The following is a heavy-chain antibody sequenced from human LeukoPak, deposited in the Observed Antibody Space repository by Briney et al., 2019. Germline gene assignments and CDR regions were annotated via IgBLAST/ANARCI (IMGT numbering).Heavy chain of an antibody. Sequence: GGSLRLSCAASGFTFSSYAMSWVRQAPGKGLECVSAISGRGGSTYYADSVKGRFTISRDNSKNTLYLQMNSLRAEDTAVYCCAKEKRFTGDYFDYWGQGTLVTVSS. CDR2: ISGRGGST. D-gene: IGHD3-3*01. V-gene: IGHV3-23*01. J-gene: IGHJ4*02. CDR3: AKEKRFTGDYFDY. CDR1: GFTFSSYA.